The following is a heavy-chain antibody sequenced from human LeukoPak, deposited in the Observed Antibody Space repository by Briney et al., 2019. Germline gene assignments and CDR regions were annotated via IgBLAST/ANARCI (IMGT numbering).Heavy chain of an antibody. CDR3: ARAVVDSPFDY. V-gene: IGHV3-30-3*01. CDR1: GFTSSSYA. D-gene: IGHD5-24*01. J-gene: IGHJ4*02. CDR2: ISYDGSNK. Sequence: GGSLRLSCAASGFTSSSYAMHWVRQAPGKGLEWVAVISYDGSNKYYADSVKGRFTISRDNSKNTLYLQMNSLRAEDTAVYYCARAVVDSPFDYWGQGTLVTVSS.